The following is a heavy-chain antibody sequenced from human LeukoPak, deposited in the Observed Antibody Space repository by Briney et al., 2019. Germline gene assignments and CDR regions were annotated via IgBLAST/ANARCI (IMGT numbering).Heavy chain of an antibody. CDR3: ARSPRSGGATPDFDL. CDR2: INPNSGGT. CDR1: GYTFTGYY. Sequence: ASVKVSCKASGYTFTGYYMRWVRQAPGQGLEWMGWINPNSGGTNYAQKFQGRVTMTRDTSISTAYMELSRLRSDDTAVYYCARSPRSGGATPDFDLWGRGTLVTVSS. V-gene: IGHV1-2*02. J-gene: IGHJ2*01. D-gene: IGHD1-26*01.